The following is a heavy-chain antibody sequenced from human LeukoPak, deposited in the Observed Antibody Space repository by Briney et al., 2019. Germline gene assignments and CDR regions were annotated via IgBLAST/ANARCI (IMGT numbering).Heavy chain of an antibody. Sequence: GGPLRLSCAASGFTFSSYAMHWVRQAPGKGLEYVSAISSNGGSTYYANSVKGRFTISRDNSKNTLYLQMGSLRAEDMAVYYCARVFSRYMDVWGKGTTVTISS. J-gene: IGHJ6*03. CDR3: ARVFSRYMDV. CDR2: ISSNGGST. CDR1: GFTFSSYA. V-gene: IGHV3-64*01.